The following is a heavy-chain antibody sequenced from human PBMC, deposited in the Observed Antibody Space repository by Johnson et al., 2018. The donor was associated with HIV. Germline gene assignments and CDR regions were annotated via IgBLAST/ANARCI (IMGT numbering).Heavy chain of an antibody. Sequence: QMQLVESGGGVVQPGRSLRLSCAASGFTFSSYGMHWVRQAPGKGLEWVAVISYDGSNKYYADSVKGRFTISRDNSKNTLYLQMNSLRAEDTAVYYCAKLVGATHPLDIWGQGTMVTVSS. CDR1: GFTFSSYG. CDR3: AKLVGATHPLDI. V-gene: IGHV3-30*18. J-gene: IGHJ3*02. D-gene: IGHD1-26*01. CDR2: ISYDGSNK.